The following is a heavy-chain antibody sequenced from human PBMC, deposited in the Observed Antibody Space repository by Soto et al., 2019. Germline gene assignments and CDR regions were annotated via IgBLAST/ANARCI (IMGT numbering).Heavy chain of an antibody. V-gene: IGHV3-33*01. CDR1: GFTFSSYG. Sequence: GGSLRLSCAASGFTFSSYGMHWVRQAPGKGLEWVAVIWYDGSNKYYADSVKGRFTISRDNSKNTLYLQMNSLRAEDTAVYYCARDGAPQTRYCSSTSCYPGSNWFDPWGQGTLVTVSS. CDR2: IWYDGSNK. CDR3: ARDGAPQTRYCSSTSCYPGSNWFDP. D-gene: IGHD2-2*01. J-gene: IGHJ5*02.